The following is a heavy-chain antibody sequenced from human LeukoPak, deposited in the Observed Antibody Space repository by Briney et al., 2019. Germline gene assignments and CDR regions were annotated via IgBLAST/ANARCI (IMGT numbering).Heavy chain of an antibody. D-gene: IGHD3-10*01. CDR3: AKDSYYGSGSYKYFDY. V-gene: IGHV3-9*01. Sequence: PGGSLRLSCAASGFTFYDYAMHWVRQAPGKGLEWVSGISWNSGSIGYADSVKGRFTISRDNAKNPLYLQMNSLRAEDTALYYCAKDSYYGSGSYKYFDYWGQGTLVTVSS. J-gene: IGHJ4*02. CDR2: ISWNSGSI. CDR1: GFTFYDYA.